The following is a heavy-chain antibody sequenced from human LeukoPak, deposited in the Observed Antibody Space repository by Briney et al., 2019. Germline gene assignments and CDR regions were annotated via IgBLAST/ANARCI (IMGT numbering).Heavy chain of an antibody. CDR3: ARVTGTAQDY. D-gene: IGHD1-1*01. CDR2: ISYDGSNK. Sequence: PGRSLRLSCAASGFTFSSYGMHWVRQAPGKGLEWVAVISYDGSNKYYADSVKGRFTISRDNSKNTLYLQMNSLRAEDTAVYYCARVTGTAQDYWGQGTLVTVSS. J-gene: IGHJ4*02. CDR1: GFTFSSYG. V-gene: IGHV3-30*03.